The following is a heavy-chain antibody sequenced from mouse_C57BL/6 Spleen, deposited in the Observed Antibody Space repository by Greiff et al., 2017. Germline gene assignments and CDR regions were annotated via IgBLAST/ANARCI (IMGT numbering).Heavy chain of an antibody. J-gene: IGHJ4*01. CDR3: AGTQATAMDY. CDR2: IYPGDGDT. D-gene: IGHD3-2*02. Sequence: QVQLQQSGPELVKPGASVKISCKASGYAFSSSWMNWVKQRPGKGLEWIGRIYPGDGDTNYNGKFKGKATLTADKSSSTAYMQLSSLTSEDSAVDFCAGTQATAMDYWGQGTSVTVSS. V-gene: IGHV1-82*01. CDR1: GYAFSSSW.